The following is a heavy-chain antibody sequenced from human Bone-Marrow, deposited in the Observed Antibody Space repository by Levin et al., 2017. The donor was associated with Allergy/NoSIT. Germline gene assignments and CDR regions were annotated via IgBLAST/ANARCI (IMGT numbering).Heavy chain of an antibody. CDR1: GDSISSGDYY. V-gene: IGHV4-30-4*01. CDR2: IYYSGST. D-gene: IGHD6-13*01. CDR3: ASISAAAMYYFDS. J-gene: IGHJ4*02. Sequence: SETLSLTCTVSGDSISSGDYYWSWIRQPPGKGLESIGYIYYSGSTYYNPALKGRVTISVDTSKNQFSLKVSSVTAADTAVYYCASISAAAMYYFDSWGQGTLVTVSS.